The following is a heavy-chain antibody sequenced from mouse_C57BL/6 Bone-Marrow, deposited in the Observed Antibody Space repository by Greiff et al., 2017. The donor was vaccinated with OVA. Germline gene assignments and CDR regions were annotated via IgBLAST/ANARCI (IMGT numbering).Heavy chain of an antibody. J-gene: IGHJ2*01. D-gene: IGHD1-1*01. V-gene: IGHV14-4*01. Sequence: VQLQQSGAELVRPGASVKLSCTASGFNIQDDYMHWVKQRPEQGLEWIGWIDPENGDTEYASKFQGKATITADTSSNTAYLQLSSLTSEDTAVYYCTAPHTDYFDYWGQGTTLTVSS. CDR1: GFNIQDDY. CDR3: TAPHTDYFDY. CDR2: IDPENGDT.